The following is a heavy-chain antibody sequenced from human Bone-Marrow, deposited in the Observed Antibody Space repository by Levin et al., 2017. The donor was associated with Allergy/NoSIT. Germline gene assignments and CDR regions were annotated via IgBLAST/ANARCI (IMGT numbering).Heavy chain of an antibody. D-gene: IGHD5-24*01. CDR1: GFTFRDYW. Sequence: GGSLRLSCVGSGFTFRDYWMTWVRQAPGKGLEWVANIKTDGSQNYFVDSVRGRFTISRDNAKSVVYLQMNSLRAEDSALYYCARANVAGYNRYYNYAMGVWGQGTRVTVSS. CDR3: ARANVAGYNRYYNYAMGV. CDR2: IKTDGSQN. V-gene: IGHV3-7*01. J-gene: IGHJ6*02.